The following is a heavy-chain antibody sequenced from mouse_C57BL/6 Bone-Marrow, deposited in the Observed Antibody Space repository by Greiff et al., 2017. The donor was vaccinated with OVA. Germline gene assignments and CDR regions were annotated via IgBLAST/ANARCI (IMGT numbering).Heavy chain of an antibody. CDR2: IHPSDSDT. V-gene: IGHV1-74*01. CDR3: AISRGPDY. D-gene: IGHD3-3*01. Sequence: VQLQQSGTVLARPGASVKMSCKTSGYTFTSYWMHWVKQRPGQGLEWIGRIHPSDSDTNYNQKFKGKATLTVDKSSSTAYMQLSSLTSEDSAVYYCAISRGPDYWGQGTTLTVSS. CDR1: GYTFTSYW. J-gene: IGHJ2*01.